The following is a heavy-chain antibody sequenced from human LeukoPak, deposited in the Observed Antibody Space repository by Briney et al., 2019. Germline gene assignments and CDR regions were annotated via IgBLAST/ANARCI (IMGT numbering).Heavy chain of an antibody. J-gene: IGHJ6*02. V-gene: IGHV4-34*01. CDR3: ASWSLGDQPQSLPARYGMDV. D-gene: IGHD3-16*01. Sequence: PSETLSLTCTVSGGSISSYYWSWIRQPPGKGLEWIGEINHSGSTNYNPSLKSRVTISVDTPKNQFSLKLSSVTAADTAVYYCASWSLGDQPQSLPARYGMDVWGQGTTVTVSS. CDR2: INHSGST. CDR1: GGSISSYY.